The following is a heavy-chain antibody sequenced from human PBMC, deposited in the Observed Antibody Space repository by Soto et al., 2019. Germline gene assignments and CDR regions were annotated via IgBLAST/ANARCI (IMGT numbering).Heavy chain of an antibody. CDR3: ARSEQYYHYGMAV. CDR2: IYPGDSDT. D-gene: IGHD1-26*01. CDR1: GYSFTSYW. Sequence: GESLKICCKGSGYSFTSYWIGWVRQMPGKGLEWMGIIYPGDSDTRYSPSFQGQVTISADKSISTAYLQWSSLKASDTAMYYCARSEQYYHYGMAVWGQGTTVTVSS. V-gene: IGHV5-51*01. J-gene: IGHJ6*02.